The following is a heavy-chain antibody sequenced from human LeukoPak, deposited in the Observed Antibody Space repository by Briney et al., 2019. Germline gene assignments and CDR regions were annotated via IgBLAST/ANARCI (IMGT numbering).Heavy chain of an antibody. V-gene: IGHV4-59*01. CDR2: IYYSGST. D-gene: IGHD3-16*02. CDR1: GGSISPNY. J-gene: IGHJ4*02. Sequence: SETLSLTCTVSGGSISPNYWSWIRQPPGKGLEWIGYIYYSGSTNYNPSLKSRVTISVDTSKNQFSLKLSSVTAADTAVYYCARGSSYYDYVWGSYRRIHFDYWGQGTLVTVSS. CDR3: ARGSSYYDYVWGSYRRIHFDY.